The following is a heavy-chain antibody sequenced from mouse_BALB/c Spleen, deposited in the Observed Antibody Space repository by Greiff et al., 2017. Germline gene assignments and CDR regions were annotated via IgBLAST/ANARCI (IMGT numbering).Heavy chain of an antibody. CDR2: IWAGGST. CDR1: GFSLTSYG. V-gene: IGHV2-9*02. D-gene: IGHD4-1*01. Sequence: QVQLKESGPGLVAPSQSLSITCTVSGFSLTSYGVHWVRQPPGKGLEWLGVIWAGGSTNYNSALMSRLSISKDNSKSQVFLKMNSLQTDDTAMYYCARGLGELAYWGQGTLVTVSA. J-gene: IGHJ3*01. CDR3: ARGLGELAY.